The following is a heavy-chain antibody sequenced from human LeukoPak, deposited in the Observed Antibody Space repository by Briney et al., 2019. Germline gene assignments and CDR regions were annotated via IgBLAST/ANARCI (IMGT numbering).Heavy chain of an antibody. Sequence: ASVKVSCKASGYTFTGYYMHWVRQAPGQGLEWMGWIDPNSGGTYYAQKFQGRVTMTRDTSISTAYMELSWLKSDDTAVYYCARGRRILVGDTNAGDFFDYWGQGTLVTVSS. D-gene: IGHD1-26*01. V-gene: IGHV1-2*02. CDR3: ARGRRILVGDTNAGDFFDY. CDR2: IDPNSGGT. J-gene: IGHJ4*02. CDR1: GYTFTGYY.